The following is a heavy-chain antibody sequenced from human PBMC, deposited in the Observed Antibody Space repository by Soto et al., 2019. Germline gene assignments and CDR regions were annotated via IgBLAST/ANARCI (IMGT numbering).Heavy chain of an antibody. CDR3: AVDLYGGSCRFDY. CDR2: ISSDGINK. J-gene: IGHJ4*02. CDR1: GFTFSNNG. Sequence: QVQLVESGGGAVQPGRSLRLSCAASGFTFSNNGIHWVRQAPGKGLEWVAVISSDGINKYYADSVKGRSTISRDNSKNTLLLQMNRLRVEDTAVYYCAVDLYGGSCRFDYWGQGTLVTVSS. V-gene: IGHV3-30*03. D-gene: IGHD2-15*01.